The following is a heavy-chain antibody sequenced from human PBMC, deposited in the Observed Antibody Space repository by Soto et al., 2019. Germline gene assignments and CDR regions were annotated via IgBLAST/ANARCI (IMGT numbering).Heavy chain of an antibody. CDR3: ARVVRYSSGWYYFDY. D-gene: IGHD6-19*01. CDR1: GFTFSSYA. J-gene: IGHJ4*02. Sequence: LRLSCAASGFTFSSYAMHWVRQAPGKGLEWVAVISYDGSNKYYADSVKGRFTISRDNSKNTLYLQMNSLRAEDTAVYYCARVVRYSSGWYYFDYWGQGTLVTVSS. V-gene: IGHV3-30-3*01. CDR2: ISYDGSNK.